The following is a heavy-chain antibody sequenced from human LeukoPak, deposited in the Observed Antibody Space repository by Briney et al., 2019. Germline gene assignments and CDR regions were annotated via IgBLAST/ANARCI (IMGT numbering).Heavy chain of an antibody. V-gene: IGHV1-46*01. CDR1: GYTFTSYY. CDR2: INPSGGST. J-gene: IGHJ5*02. Sequence: ASVKVSCKASGYTFTSYYMHWVRQAPGQGLEWMGIINPSGGSTSYAQKFQGRVTMTRNTSISTAYMELSSLRSEDTAVYYCARELAWWVVVAAARTNWFDPWGQGTLVTVSS. CDR3: ARELAWWVVVAAARTNWFDP. D-gene: IGHD2-15*01.